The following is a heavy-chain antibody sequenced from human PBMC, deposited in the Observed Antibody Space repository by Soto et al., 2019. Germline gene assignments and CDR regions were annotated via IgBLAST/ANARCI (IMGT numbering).Heavy chain of an antibody. Sequence: QVQLVQSGAEVKKPGASVKVSCKASGYTFTSYAMHWVRQAPGQRLEWMGWINAGNGNTKYSQKFQGRVTITRDNSERTAYMDLSSLRSEDTAVYYCARGPGGPDGPGNYWGQGTLVTLSS. V-gene: IGHV1-3*01. D-gene: IGHD2-15*01. CDR3: ARGPGGPDGPGNY. J-gene: IGHJ4*02. CDR1: GYTFTSYA. CDR2: INAGNGNT.